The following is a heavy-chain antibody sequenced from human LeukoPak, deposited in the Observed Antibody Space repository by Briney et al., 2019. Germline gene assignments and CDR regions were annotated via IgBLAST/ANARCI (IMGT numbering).Heavy chain of an antibody. D-gene: IGHD4-11*01. J-gene: IGHJ4*02. CDR1: GFTFSSYA. CDR3: AKDLYSNYGPADY. V-gene: IGHV3-23*01. Sequence: GGSLRLSCAASGFTFSSYAMSWVRQAPGKGLEWVSTINGGGVNTHYADSVGGRFTISRDNSKNTLFLQMNSLRDEGTAVYYCAKDLYSNYGPADYWGQGNLVTVSS. CDR2: INGGGVNT.